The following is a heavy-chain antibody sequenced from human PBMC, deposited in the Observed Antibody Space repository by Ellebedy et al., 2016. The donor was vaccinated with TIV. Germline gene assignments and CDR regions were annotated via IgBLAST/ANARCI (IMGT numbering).Heavy chain of an antibody. J-gene: IGHJ4*02. Sequence: SVKVSCXASGGTFSSYAISWVRQAPGQGLEWMGGIIPIFGTANYAQKFQGRVTITADESTSTAYMELSSLRSEDTAVYYCARAPEHTYYYDSGSYPFDYWGQGTLVTVSS. V-gene: IGHV1-69*13. CDR3: ARAPEHTYYYDSGSYPFDY. CDR2: IIPIFGTA. D-gene: IGHD3-10*01. CDR1: GGTFSSYA.